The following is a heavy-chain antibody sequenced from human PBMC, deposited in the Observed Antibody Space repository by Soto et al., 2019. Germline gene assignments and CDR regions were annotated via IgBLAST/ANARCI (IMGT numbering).Heavy chain of an antibody. CDR2: ISSSGSTI. V-gene: IGHV3-11*01. CDR3: ARDYYDSSGYPLNYFDY. Sequence: AGGSLRLSCAASGFTFSDYYMSWIRQAPGKGLEWVSYISSSGSTIYYADSVKGRFTISRDNTKNSLYLQMNSLRAEDTAVYYCARDYYDSSGYPLNYFDYWGQGTLVTVSS. J-gene: IGHJ4*02. D-gene: IGHD3-22*01. CDR1: GFTFSDYY.